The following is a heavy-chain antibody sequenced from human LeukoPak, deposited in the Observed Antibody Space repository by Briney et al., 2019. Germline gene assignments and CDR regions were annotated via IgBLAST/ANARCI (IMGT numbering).Heavy chain of an antibody. Sequence: ASVKVSCKASGYTFTGYYVHWVRQAPGQGLEWMGWINPNSGGTNYAQKFQGRVTMTRDTSISTAYMELSRLRSDDTAVFYCAPTYCSGGSCYSFDYWGQGTLVTVSS. CDR1: GYTFTGYY. V-gene: IGHV1-2*02. D-gene: IGHD2-15*01. CDR2: INPNSGGT. CDR3: APTYCSGGSCYSFDY. J-gene: IGHJ4*02.